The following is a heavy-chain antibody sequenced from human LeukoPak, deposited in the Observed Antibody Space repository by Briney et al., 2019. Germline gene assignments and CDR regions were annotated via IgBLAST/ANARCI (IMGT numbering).Heavy chain of an antibody. CDR1: GYSFSSYG. CDR2: INPNSGGA. D-gene: IGHD2-15*01. J-gene: IGHJ4*02. Sequence: ASVKVSCKASGYSFSSYGISWVRQAPGQGLEWMGRINPNSGGANYAQKFQGRVTMTGDTSITTAYMELSRLRSDDTAVYYCARVCSGDNCYSKWGQGTLVTVSS. V-gene: IGHV1-2*06. CDR3: ARVCSGDNCYSK.